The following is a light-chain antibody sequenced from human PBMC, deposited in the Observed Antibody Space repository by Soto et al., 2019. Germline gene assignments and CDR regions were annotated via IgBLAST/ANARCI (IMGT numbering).Light chain of an antibody. CDR1: QSISSY. CDR3: QQSYSTPLT. Sequence: DIQMTQSPSSLSASVGDRVTITCRASQSISSYLNWYQQKPGKAPKLLIYAASSLQSGVPSRFSGSGSGTDFTITISSLQPEDFATYYCQQSYSTPLTFGGGTKVDI. J-gene: IGKJ4*01. V-gene: IGKV1-39*01. CDR2: AAS.